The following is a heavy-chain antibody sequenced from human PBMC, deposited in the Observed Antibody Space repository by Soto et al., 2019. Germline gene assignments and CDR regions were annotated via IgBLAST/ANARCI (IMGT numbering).Heavy chain of an antibody. V-gene: IGHV1-69*01. CDR2: IIPIFGTA. CDR3: ASSVNLAGGSCYFEY. Sequence: QVQLVQSGAEVKKPGSSVKFSCKASGGTISSYAISWVRQAPGQGLEWMGGIIPIFGTANYAQKFQGRVTITADESTSTAYMELSSLRSEDTAVYYCASSVNLAGGSCYFEYWGQGTLVTVSS. D-gene: IGHD1-26*01. J-gene: IGHJ4*02. CDR1: GGTISSYA.